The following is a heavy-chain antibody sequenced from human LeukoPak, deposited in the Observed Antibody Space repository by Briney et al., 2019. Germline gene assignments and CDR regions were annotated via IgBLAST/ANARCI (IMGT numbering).Heavy chain of an antibody. Sequence: GGSLRLSCAASGFTFSSYGMHWVRQAPGKGLEWVAFIPYDGSNKYYPDSLKGRFTISRDNSKNTLYLQMNSLRADDTAVYYCAKGGSPAMLDYWGQGTLVTVSS. J-gene: IGHJ4*02. CDR2: IPYDGSNK. V-gene: IGHV3-30*02. D-gene: IGHD2-2*01. CDR1: GFTFSSYG. CDR3: AKGGSPAMLDY.